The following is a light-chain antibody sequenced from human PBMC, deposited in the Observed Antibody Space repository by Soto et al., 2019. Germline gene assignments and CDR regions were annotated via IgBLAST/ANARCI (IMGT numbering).Light chain of an antibody. V-gene: IGKV1-5*03. CDR3: QHYNSYSWT. CDR1: QSISNC. CDR2: KAS. J-gene: IGKJ1*01. Sequence: DIQMTQSPSTLSASVGDEFTITCRASQSISNCLAWYQQKPGKAPKLLIYKASTLESGVPSRFSGSGSGTEFTLTVSSLQPDDFGTYYCQHYNSYSWTFGQGTKVDIK.